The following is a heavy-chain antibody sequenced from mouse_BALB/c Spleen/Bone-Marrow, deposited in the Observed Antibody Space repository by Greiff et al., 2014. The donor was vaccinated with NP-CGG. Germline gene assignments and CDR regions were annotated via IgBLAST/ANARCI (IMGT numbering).Heavy chain of an antibody. CDR2: ISSGGGST. J-gene: IGHJ1*01. Sequence: DVQLQESGGGLVKPGGSLKLSCAASGFAFSSYDMSWVRQTPEKRLEWVAYISSGGGSTYYPDTVKGRFTISRDNAKNTLYLQMSSLKSEDTAMYYCARQGYGYVDFDVWGAGTTVTVSS. CDR1: GFAFSSYD. V-gene: IGHV5-12-1*01. D-gene: IGHD1-2*01. CDR3: ARQGYGYVDFDV.